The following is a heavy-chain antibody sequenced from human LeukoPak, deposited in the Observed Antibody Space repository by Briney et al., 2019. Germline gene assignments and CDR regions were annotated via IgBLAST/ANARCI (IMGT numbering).Heavy chain of an antibody. Sequence: GGSLRHSCAASGFAFNTDWMSWVRQAPGKGLEWVATIKQDGSEKHYVDSVKGRFTISGDNAKNSLYLQMNSLRVEDTAVYYCARDRNSGWYIYGMDLWGQGTTVIVSS. CDR2: IKQDGSEK. V-gene: IGHV3-7*01. J-gene: IGHJ6*02. CDR1: GFAFNTDW. D-gene: IGHD6-19*01. CDR3: ARDRNSGWYIYGMDL.